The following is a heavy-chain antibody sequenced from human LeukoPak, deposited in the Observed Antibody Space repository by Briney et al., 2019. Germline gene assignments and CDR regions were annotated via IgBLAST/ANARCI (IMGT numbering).Heavy chain of an antibody. D-gene: IGHD4-11*01. CDR3: ARVTTSRWFVP. V-gene: IGHV4-34*01. Sequence: SETLSLTCAVYGGSFSGYYWSWIRQPPGKGLEWIGEINHSGSTNYNPSLKSRVTISVDTSKNQFSLKLSSVTAADTAVYYCARVTTSRWFVPWGQGTLSPSPQ. J-gene: IGHJ5*02. CDR1: GGSFSGYY. CDR2: INHSGST.